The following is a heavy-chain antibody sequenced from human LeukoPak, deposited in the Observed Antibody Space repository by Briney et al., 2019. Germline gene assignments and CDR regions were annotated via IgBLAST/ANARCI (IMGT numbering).Heavy chain of an antibody. D-gene: IGHD5-12*01. CDR1: GGSFSGYY. J-gene: IGHJ4*02. Sequence: PSETLSLTCAVYGGSFSGYYWSWIRQPPGKGLEWIGEINHSGSTNYNPSLKSRVTISVDTSKNQFSLKLSSVTAADTAIYFCARHPSGYYENWGQGTLVTVSS. CDR2: INHSGST. CDR3: ARHPSGYYEN. V-gene: IGHV4-34*01.